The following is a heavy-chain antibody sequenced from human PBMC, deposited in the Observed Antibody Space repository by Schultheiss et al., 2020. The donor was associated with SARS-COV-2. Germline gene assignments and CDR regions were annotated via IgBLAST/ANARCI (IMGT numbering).Heavy chain of an antibody. J-gene: IGHJ5*02. Sequence: SQTLSLTCTVSGGSISSSNWWSWIRQPPGKGLEWIGEINHSGSTNYNPSLKSRVTISVDTSKNQFSLKLSSVTAADTAVYYCARTGPTSGRFLEWPKTDNWFDPWGQGTLVTVSS. V-gene: IGHV4-4*02. CDR1: GGSISSSNW. CDR2: INHSGST. CDR3: ARTGPTSGRFLEWPKTDNWFDP. D-gene: IGHD3-3*01.